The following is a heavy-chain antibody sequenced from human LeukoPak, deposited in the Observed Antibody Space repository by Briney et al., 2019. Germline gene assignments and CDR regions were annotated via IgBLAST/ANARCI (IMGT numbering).Heavy chain of an antibody. Sequence: ASVKVSCKVSGYTLTELSMHWVRQAPGKGLEWMGGFDPEDGETIYAQKFQGRVTMTEDTSTDTAYMALSSLRSEATAVYYCATDKRIVVAGTNYYYGMDVWGQGTTVTVSS. CDR2: FDPEDGET. CDR1: GYTLTELS. D-gene: IGHD6-19*01. V-gene: IGHV1-24*01. J-gene: IGHJ6*02. CDR3: ATDKRIVVAGTNYYYGMDV.